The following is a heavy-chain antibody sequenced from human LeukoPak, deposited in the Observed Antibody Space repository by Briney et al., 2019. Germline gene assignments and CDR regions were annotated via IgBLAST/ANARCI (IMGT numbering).Heavy chain of an antibody. J-gene: IGHJ4*02. V-gene: IGHV3-7*04. CDR1: GFDFSRNY. D-gene: IGHD5-18*01. Sequence: GESLKISCVASGFDFSRNYMMWVRQAPGKGLEWVANIKPDGSEKYYVDSVKGRFTISRENAKNSLYLQMNSLRAEDTAVYYCARDRIQLWSHDYWGQGTLVTVSS. CDR2: IKPDGSEK. CDR3: ARDRIQLWSHDY.